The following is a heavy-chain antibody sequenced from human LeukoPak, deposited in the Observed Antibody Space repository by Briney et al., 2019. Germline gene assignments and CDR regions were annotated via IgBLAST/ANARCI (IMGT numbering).Heavy chain of an antibody. Sequence: PGGSLRLSWAASGFTFSTYSMNWVRQAPGKGLEWVSSISSSSSYIYYADSVKGRFTISRDNAKNSLYLQMSSLRAEDTAVYYCARTVAVAGTPFDYWGQGTLVTVSS. V-gene: IGHV3-21*01. CDR1: GFTFSTYS. CDR3: ARTVAVAGTPFDY. CDR2: ISSSSSYI. D-gene: IGHD6-19*01. J-gene: IGHJ4*02.